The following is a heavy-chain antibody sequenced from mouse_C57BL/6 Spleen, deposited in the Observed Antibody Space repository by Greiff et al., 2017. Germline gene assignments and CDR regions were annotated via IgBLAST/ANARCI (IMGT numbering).Heavy chain of an antibody. V-gene: IGHV1-81*01. J-gene: IGHJ2*01. CDR1: GYTFTSYG. CDR3: ARDYGSGLFDY. Sequence: QVQLKQSGAELARPGASVKLSCKASGYTFTSYGISWVKQRTGQGLEWIGEIYPRSGNTYYNEKFKGKATLTADKSSSTAYMELRSLTSEDSAVYFCARDYGSGLFDYWGQGTTLTVSS. CDR2: IYPRSGNT. D-gene: IGHD1-1*01.